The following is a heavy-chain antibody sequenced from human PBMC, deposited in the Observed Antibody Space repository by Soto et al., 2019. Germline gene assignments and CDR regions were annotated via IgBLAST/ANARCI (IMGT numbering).Heavy chain of an antibody. Sequence: PWGSLRLSCAAAGFTVSSNYMSWLRQAPGKGLEWVSVIYSGGSTYYADSVKGRFTICRDNSKTTLYLQMNSLRAEDTAVYYCARDPGWGLDYWGQGTLVTVSS. V-gene: IGHV3-53*01. CDR2: IYSGGST. CDR1: GFTVSSNY. CDR3: ARDPGWGLDY. D-gene: IGHD6-19*01. J-gene: IGHJ4*02.